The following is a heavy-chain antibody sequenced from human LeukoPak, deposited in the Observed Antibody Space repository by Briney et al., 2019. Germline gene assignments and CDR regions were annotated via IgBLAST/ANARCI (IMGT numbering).Heavy chain of an antibody. Sequence: SETLSLTCAVYGGSFSGYYWSWIRQPPGKGLEWIGEINHSGSTNYNPSLQSRVTISVDTSKNQFSLKLSSVTAADTAVYYCARMPYSYGLDIWGQGTMVTVSS. V-gene: IGHV4-34*01. CDR3: ARMPYSYGLDI. D-gene: IGHD5-18*01. CDR2: INHSGST. CDR1: GGSFSGYY. J-gene: IGHJ3*02.